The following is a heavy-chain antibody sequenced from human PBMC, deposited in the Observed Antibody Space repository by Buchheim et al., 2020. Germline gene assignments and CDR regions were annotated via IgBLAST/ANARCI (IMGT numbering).Heavy chain of an antibody. CDR1: GFTLRTYW. J-gene: IGHJ4*02. V-gene: IGHV3-74*01. CDR2: INEDGSFT. Sequence: EVQLEESGGGLVQPGGSLRLSCAASGFTLRTYWMHWVRQAPGKGLEWVSRINEDGSFTNYADSVKRRFTPSRDNAENTLYLQMTSLRVEDTAMYYCARDLSGSLDYWGQGTL. CDR3: ARDLSGSLDY. D-gene: IGHD1-26*01.